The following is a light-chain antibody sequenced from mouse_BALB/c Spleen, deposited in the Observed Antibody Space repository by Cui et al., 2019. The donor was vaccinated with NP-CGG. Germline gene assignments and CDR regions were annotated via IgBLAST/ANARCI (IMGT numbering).Light chain of an antibody. CDR1: TGAVTTSNY. V-gene: IGLV1*01. CDR3: VLWYSNHWV. CDR2: GTN. Sequence: HAVVYHESALTTSPGETVTLTCRSNTGAVTTSNYANWVQKKPDHLFTGLIGGTNNRAPGVPARFSGSLIGDKAALTITGAQTEDEAIYFCVLWYSNHWVFGGGTKLTVL. J-gene: IGLJ1*01.